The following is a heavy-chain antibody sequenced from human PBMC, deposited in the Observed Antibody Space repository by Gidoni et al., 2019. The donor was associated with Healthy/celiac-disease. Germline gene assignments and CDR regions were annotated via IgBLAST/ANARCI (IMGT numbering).Heavy chain of an antibody. Sequence: QVQLVQSGAEVKKPGSSVKVSCKASGGTFSSYAISWVRQAPGQGLEWMGGIIPIFGTANYAQKFQGRVTITADESTSTAYMELSSLRSEDTAVYYCARGLYSSGWPRQSYYYYYYMDVWGKGTTVTVSS. CDR3: ARGLYSSGWPRQSYYYYYYMDV. CDR1: GGTFSSYA. J-gene: IGHJ6*03. CDR2: IIPIFGTA. V-gene: IGHV1-69*01. D-gene: IGHD6-19*01.